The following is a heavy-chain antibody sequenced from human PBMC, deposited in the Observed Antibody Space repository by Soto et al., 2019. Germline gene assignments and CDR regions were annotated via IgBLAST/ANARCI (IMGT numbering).Heavy chain of an antibody. D-gene: IGHD6-13*01. CDR1: GGSISSSSYY. CDR3: ARRIAAAAPYYFDY. CDR2: IYYSGST. V-gene: IGHV4-39*01. J-gene: IGHJ4*02. Sequence: PSETLSLTCTVSGGSISSSSYYWGWIRQPPGKGLEWIGSIYYSGSTYYNPSLKSRATISVDTSKNQFSLKLSSVTAADTAVYYCARRIAAAAPYYFDYWGQGTLVTVSS.